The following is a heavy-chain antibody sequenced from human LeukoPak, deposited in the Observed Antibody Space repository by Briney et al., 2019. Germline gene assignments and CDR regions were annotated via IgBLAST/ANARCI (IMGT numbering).Heavy chain of an antibody. Sequence: ASVKVSCKASGGTFSSYAISWVRQAPGQGLEWMGGIIPIFGTANYAQKFQGRVTITADESTSTAYMELSSLRSEDTAVYYCARSSYYYDSSGYYSPWFFDYWGQGTLVTVSS. CDR3: ARSSYYYDSSGYYSPWFFDY. J-gene: IGHJ4*02. D-gene: IGHD3-22*01. CDR2: IIPIFGTA. V-gene: IGHV1-69*13. CDR1: GGTFSSYA.